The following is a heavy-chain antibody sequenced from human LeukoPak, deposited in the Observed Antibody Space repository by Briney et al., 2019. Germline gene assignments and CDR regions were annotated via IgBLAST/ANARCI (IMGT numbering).Heavy chain of an antibody. V-gene: IGHV4-4*02. CDR2: IYHSGST. CDR3: ARGGYYDEFDY. D-gene: IGHD3-22*01. CDR1: GGSISSSNW. J-gene: IGHJ4*02. Sequence: PSGTLSLTCAVSGGSISSSNWWSWVRQPPGKGLEWIGEIYHSGSTNYNPSLKSRVTISVDTSKNQFSLKLSSVTAADTAVYYCARGGYYDEFDYWGQGTLVTVSS.